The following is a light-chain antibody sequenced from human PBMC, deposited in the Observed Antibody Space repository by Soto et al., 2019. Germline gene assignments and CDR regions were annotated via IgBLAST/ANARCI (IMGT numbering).Light chain of an antibody. V-gene: IGKV3-15*01. CDR1: KSVSSS. J-gene: IGKJ2*01. CDR2: AAS. Sequence: EIVMTQPPATLFVSPGERATLSCRASKSVSSSLAWYQQKPGQAPRLLIYAASTRATGFPARFSGSESGTEFTLTISSLQSEDFAVYYCQQYNYWPRTFGQGTKVDIK. CDR3: QQYNYWPRT.